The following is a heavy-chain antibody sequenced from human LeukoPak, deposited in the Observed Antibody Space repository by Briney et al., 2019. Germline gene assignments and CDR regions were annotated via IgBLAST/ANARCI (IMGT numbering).Heavy chain of an antibody. D-gene: IGHD3-3*01. CDR3: ARGMLSSAGYHWYYYMDV. Sequence: GGSLRLSCAASGFTSGSYWMHWVRHAPGKGPEWVSRIVDDGTDTHYEVSVKGRFTISRDNAKNTLYLQMNSLRGEDTAVYYCARGMLSSAGYHWYYYMDVWGKGAMVTVSS. CDR2: IVDDGTDT. CDR1: GFTSGSYW. V-gene: IGHV3-74*01. J-gene: IGHJ6*03.